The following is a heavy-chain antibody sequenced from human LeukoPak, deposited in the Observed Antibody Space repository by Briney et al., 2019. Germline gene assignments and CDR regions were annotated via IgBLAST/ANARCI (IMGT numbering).Heavy chain of an antibody. CDR3: ARHETDCPEY. CDR1: GGSISSSSYY. J-gene: IGHJ4*02. D-gene: IGHD2-21*02. Sequence: PSETLSLTCTVSGGSISSSSYYWGWIRQPPGKGLEWIGSIYYSGSTYYNPSLKSRVTISVDTSKNQFSLKLSPVTAADTAVYYCARHETDCPEYWGQGTLVTVSS. V-gene: IGHV4-39*01. CDR2: IYYSGST.